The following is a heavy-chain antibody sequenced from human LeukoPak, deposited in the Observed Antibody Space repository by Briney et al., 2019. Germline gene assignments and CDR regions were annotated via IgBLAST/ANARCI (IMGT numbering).Heavy chain of an antibody. V-gene: IGHV3-30*18. CDR3: AKAGNSYGSIDY. Sequence: PGGSLRLSCAASGFTLSSYGMHWVRQAPGKGLEWVAVISYDGSNKYYADSVKGRFTISRDNSKNTLYLQMNSLRAEDTAVYYCAKAGNSYGSIDYWGQGTLVTVSS. J-gene: IGHJ4*02. D-gene: IGHD5-18*01. CDR1: GFTLSSYG. CDR2: ISYDGSNK.